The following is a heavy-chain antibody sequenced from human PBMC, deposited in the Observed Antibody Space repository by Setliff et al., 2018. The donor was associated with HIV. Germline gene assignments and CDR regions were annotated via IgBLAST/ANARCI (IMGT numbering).Heavy chain of an antibody. D-gene: IGHD4-17*01. CDR2: LSRGGDNT. J-gene: IGHJ3*02. Sequence: GGSLRLSCLVSGFTVSTYSLNWARQAPGKRPEYVAALSRGGDNTKYADSVKGRFTISRDNSKNTLYLQMNSLRVEDTAVYYCAKDKGVTTPAFDIWGQGTMVTVSS. V-gene: IGHV3-64*04. CDR3: AKDKGVTTPAFDI. CDR1: GFTVSTYS.